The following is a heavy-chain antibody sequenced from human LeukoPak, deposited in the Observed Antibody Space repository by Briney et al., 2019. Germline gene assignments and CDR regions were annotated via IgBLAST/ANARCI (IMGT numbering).Heavy chain of an antibody. CDR3: AKVGYYYDSSGYLFDY. J-gene: IGHJ4*02. D-gene: IGHD3-22*01. Sequence: GGSLRLSCAASGFTFNKYVVSWVRQAPGKGLEWVSSISGSGDDTYYADSVKGRFAISRDNSKNTLFLQMNSLRAEDAAVYYCAKVGYYYDSSGYLFDYWGQGTLVTVSS. CDR1: GFTFNKYV. V-gene: IGHV3-23*01. CDR2: ISGSGDDT.